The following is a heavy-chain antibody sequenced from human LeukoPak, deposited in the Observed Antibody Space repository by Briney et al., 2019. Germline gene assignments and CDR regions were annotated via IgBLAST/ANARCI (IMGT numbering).Heavy chain of an antibody. CDR3: ASGRVYCSSTSCSDPYYFDY. CDR1: GFTFSSYG. V-gene: IGHV3-33*01. Sequence: GGSLRLSCAASGFTFSSYGMHWVRQAPGKGLEWVAVIWYDGSNKYYADSVKGRFTISRDNSKNTLYLQMNSLRAEDTAVYYCASGRVYCSSTSCSDPYYFDYWGQGTLVTVSS. D-gene: IGHD2-2*01. CDR2: IWYDGSNK. J-gene: IGHJ4*02.